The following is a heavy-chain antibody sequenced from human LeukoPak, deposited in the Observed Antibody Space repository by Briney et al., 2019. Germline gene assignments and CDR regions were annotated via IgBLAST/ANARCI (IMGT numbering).Heavy chain of an antibody. CDR1: GGSISSGSYY. CDR2: IYYSGST. J-gene: IGHJ4*02. V-gene: IGHV4-61*01. Sequence: PSETLSLTCTVSGGSISSGSYYWSWIRQPPGKGLEWIGYIYYSGSTNYNPSLKSRVTISVDTSKNQFSLKLSSVTAADTAVYYCARQFDSSSWAFDYWGQGTLVTVSS. CDR3: ARQFDSSSWAFDY. D-gene: IGHD6-13*01.